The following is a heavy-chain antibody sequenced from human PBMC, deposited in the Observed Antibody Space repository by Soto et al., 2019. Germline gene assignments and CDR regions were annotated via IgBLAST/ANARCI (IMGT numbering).Heavy chain of an antibody. J-gene: IGHJ3*02. CDR2: ISGSGGST. CDR1: GFTFSYAW. V-gene: IGHV3-23*01. D-gene: IGHD3-22*01. Sequence: GGSLRLSCAASGFTFSYAWMIWVRQAPGKGLEWVSAISGSGGSTYYADSVKGRFTISRDNSKNTLYLQMNSLRAEDTAVYYCAKDRSSHYYDSSGYSGAFDIWGQGTMVTVSS. CDR3: AKDRSSHYYDSSGYSGAFDI.